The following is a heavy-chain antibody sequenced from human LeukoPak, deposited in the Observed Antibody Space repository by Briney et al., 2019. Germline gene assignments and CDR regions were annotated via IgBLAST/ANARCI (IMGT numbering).Heavy chain of an antibody. J-gene: IGHJ6*02. Sequence: ASVKVSCKVSGYTLTESSMHWVRQAPGKGLEWMGGFDPEDGDTIYAQKFQGRVTMTEDTSTDTAYMELSSLRSEDTAVYYCATDLGYYGMDVWGQGTTVTVSS. CDR2: FDPEDGDT. D-gene: IGHD2-2*03. V-gene: IGHV1-24*01. CDR3: ATDLGYYGMDV. CDR1: GYTLTESS.